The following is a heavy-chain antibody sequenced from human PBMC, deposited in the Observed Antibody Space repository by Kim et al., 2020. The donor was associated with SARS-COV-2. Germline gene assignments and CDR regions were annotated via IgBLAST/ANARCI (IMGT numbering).Heavy chain of an antibody. J-gene: IGHJ4*02. D-gene: IGHD3-10*01. CDR3: ASGYIWFGESRPFDY. Sequence: SETLSLTCTVSGGSISSYYWSWIRQPPGKGLEWIGYIYYSGSTNYNPSLKSRVTISVDTSKNQFSLKLSSVTAADTAVYYCASGYIWFGESRPFDYWGQGTLVTVSS. CDR1: GGSISSYY. CDR2: IYYSGST. V-gene: IGHV4-59*13.